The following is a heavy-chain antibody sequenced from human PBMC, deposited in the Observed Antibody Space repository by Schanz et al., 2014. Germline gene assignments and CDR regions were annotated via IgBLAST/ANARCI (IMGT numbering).Heavy chain of an antibody. CDR2: FHHEDGDT. V-gene: IGHV1-24*01. J-gene: IGHJ6*03. D-gene: IGHD4-17*01. CDR3: ARAPVTVGPYHYYMDV. Sequence: QVQLLQSGSEVKKPGASVKVSCEISGYTVSALAMHWVRQAPGRGLEWMGGFHHEDGDTVYAQKFQGRVIMTEDTSTDTAYMELSSLRSEDTAVYYCARAPVTVGPYHYYMDVWGKGTTVTVSS. CDR1: GYTVSALA.